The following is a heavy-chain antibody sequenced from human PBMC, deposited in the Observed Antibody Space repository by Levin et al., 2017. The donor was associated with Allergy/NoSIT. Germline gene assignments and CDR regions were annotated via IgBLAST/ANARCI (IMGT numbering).Heavy chain of an antibody. V-gene: IGHV1-24*01. Sequence: ASVKVSCKVSGYTLTELSMHWVRQAPGKGLEWMGGFDPEDGETIYAQKFQGRVTMTEDTSTDTAYMELSSLRSEDTAVYYCATDYSSDFWSGELDYWGQGTLVTVSS. J-gene: IGHJ4*02. CDR2: FDPEDGET. CDR3: ATDYSSDFWSGELDY. D-gene: IGHD3-3*01. CDR1: GYTLTELS.